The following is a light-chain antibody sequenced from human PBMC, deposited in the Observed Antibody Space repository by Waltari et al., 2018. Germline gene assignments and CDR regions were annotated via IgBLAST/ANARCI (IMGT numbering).Light chain of an antibody. CDR3: CSYAGSSTPGV. J-gene: IGLJ1*01. CDR1: SSDVDTYNL. CDR2: EVS. V-gene: IGLV2-23*02. Sequence: QSALTQPASVSGSPGQSITISCTGDSSDVDTYNLVSWYQQHPGKAPKPIIYEVSKRPSGVSDRFPATKSGNTASLTISGLQVEDEANYYCCSYAGSSTPGVFGTGTKVTVL.